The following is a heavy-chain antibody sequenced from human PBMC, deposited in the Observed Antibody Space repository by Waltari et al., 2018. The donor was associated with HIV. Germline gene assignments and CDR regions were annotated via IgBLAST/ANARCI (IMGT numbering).Heavy chain of an antibody. J-gene: IGHJ4*02. Sequence: EVHLVQSGRGLTQPGGSNRLPCAASGFPVSSNYMSWVRQAPGQGLEWVSVIYSGGSTFYADSVQGRFTISRDNAKNTLFLQLNSLRAEDTAVYYCARDRGDSFFPYWGQGTLVTVSS. CDR3: ARDRGDSFFPY. D-gene: IGHD5-18*01. CDR2: IYSGGST. V-gene: IGHV3-53*01. CDR1: GFPVSSNY.